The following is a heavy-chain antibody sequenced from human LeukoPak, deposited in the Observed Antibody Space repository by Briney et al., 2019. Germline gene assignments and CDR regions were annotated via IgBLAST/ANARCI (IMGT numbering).Heavy chain of an antibody. Sequence: GESLKISCKGSGYSFTNYWIGWVRQMPGKGLEWMGIIYPDDSDTRYSPSFQGQVTISADKSISTAYLQWSSLKASDTAMYYCARPGREKLPAAGLDYWGQGTLVTVSS. J-gene: IGHJ4*02. D-gene: IGHD2-2*01. CDR3: ARPGREKLPAAGLDY. CDR1: GYSFTNYW. V-gene: IGHV5-51*01. CDR2: IYPDDSDT.